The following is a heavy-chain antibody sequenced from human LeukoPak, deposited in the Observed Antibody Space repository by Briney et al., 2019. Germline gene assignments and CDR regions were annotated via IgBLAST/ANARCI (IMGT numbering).Heavy chain of an antibody. CDR3: ARDREDTAMVTWFDP. V-gene: IGHV4-4*07. D-gene: IGHD5-18*01. CDR1: GGSISSYY. CDR2: IYTSGST. J-gene: IGHJ5*02. Sequence: PSETLSLTCTVSGGSISSYYWSWIRQPAGKGLEWIGRIYTSGSTNYNPSLKSRVTMSVDTSKNQFSLKLSSVTAADTAVYHCARDREDTAMVTWFDPWGQGTLVTVSS.